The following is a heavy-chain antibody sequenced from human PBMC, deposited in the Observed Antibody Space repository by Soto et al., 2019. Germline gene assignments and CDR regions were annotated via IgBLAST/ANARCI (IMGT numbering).Heavy chain of an antibody. J-gene: IGHJ4*02. CDR2: ISSSSSYT. CDR1: GFTFSDYY. V-gene: IGHV3-11*06. D-gene: IGHD3-10*01. Sequence: PGGSLRLSCAASGFTFSDYYMSWIRQAPGKGLEWVSYISSSSSYTNYADSVKGRFTISRDNAKNSLYLQMNSLRAEDTAVYYCARDRARYEVRGSLDYWGQGTLVTVSS. CDR3: ARDRARYEVRGSLDY.